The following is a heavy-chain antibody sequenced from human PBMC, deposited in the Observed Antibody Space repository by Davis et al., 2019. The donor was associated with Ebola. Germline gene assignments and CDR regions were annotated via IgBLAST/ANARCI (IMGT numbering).Heavy chain of an antibody. CDR1: GFTVSSNY. J-gene: IGHJ6*04. CDR3: ARRGSSWYLLGMDV. Sequence: GGSLRLSCAASGFTVSSNYMSWVRQAPGKGLEWVSVIYSGGSTYYADSVKGRFTISRDNSKNTLYLQMNSLRAEDTAVYYCARRGSSWYLLGMDVWGKGTTVTVSS. D-gene: IGHD6-13*01. V-gene: IGHV3-53*01. CDR2: IYSGGST.